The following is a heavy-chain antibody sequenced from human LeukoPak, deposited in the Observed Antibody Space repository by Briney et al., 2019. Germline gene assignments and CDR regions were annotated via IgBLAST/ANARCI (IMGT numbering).Heavy chain of an antibody. CDR1: GDSVSSKSVS. Sequence: SQTLWLTYAISGDSVSSKSVSWSWMRQSPSRGLEYLGRTRYRSTCNTFYSLPVEGRITINADTSRNEVSLRLSSVTPEDTALYYCVRDFNWAFDSWGQRAVATVSS. V-gene: IGHV6-1*01. CDR3: VRDFNWAFDS. J-gene: IGHJ4*02. CDR2: TRYRSTCNT. D-gene: IGHD3-16*01.